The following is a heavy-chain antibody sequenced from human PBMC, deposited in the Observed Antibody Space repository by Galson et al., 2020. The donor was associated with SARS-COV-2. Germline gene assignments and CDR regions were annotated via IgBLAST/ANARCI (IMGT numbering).Heavy chain of an antibody. Sequence: SETLSLTCGISGDSVSTNSAAWNWIRQSPSRGLEWLGRTYSRSKWNHDYALSLRSRITINPDTSKNQVSLHLNSVTPEDTAVYYCARDLGGYCSSTSCPGPIDLWGQGTLVTVSS. V-gene: IGHV6-1*01. CDR3: ARDLGGYCSSTSCPGPIDL. J-gene: IGHJ5*02. D-gene: IGHD2-2*01. CDR2: TYSRSKWNH. CDR1: GDSVSTNSAA.